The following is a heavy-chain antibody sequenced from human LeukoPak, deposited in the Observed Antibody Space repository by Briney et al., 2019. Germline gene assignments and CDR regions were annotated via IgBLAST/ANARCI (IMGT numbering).Heavy chain of an antibody. D-gene: IGHD2-21*02. V-gene: IGHV1-2*02. CDR2: INPNSGGT. J-gene: IGHJ4*02. CDR1: GYTFTGYY. Sequence: ASVKVSCKASGYTFTGYYMHWVRQAPGQGLEWMGWINPNSGGTNYAQKFQGRVTMTRDTSISTAYMELSSLRSEDTAVYYCASTYCGGDCYSSYYFDYWGQGTLVTVSS. CDR3: ASTYCGGDCYSSYYFDY.